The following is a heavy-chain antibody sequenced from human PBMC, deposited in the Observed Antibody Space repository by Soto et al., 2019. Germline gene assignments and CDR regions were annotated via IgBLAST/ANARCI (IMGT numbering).Heavy chain of an antibody. CDR3: ARTVGYYYGRAV. D-gene: IGHD4-17*01. Sequence: QVQLVQSGAEVKKPGASVKVSCKASGYTFTSYAMHLVRQAPGQSLEWMGWINAGNGNTKYSQKFQGRVTITRDTSASTAYMALSSLSSEDTAVYYCARTVGYYYGRAVWGQGTTVTVSS. V-gene: IGHV1-3*01. CDR1: GYTFTSYA. J-gene: IGHJ6*02. CDR2: INAGNGNT.